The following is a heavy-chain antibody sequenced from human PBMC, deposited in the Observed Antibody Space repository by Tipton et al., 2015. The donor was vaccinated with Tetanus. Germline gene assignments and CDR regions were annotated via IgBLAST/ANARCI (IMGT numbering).Heavy chain of an antibody. Sequence: SLRLSCAASGFTVSNYPMHWVRQAPGKGLDWVAVIRDYGTNKYYADSVKGRFTISSDNSENTVYLQMNSLRVEDTAMYYCAKGGSGLDYWGQGTLVTVSS. V-gene: IGHV3-30-3*01. CDR3: AKGGSGLDY. J-gene: IGHJ4*02. D-gene: IGHD6-19*01. CDR1: GFTVSNYP. CDR2: IRDYGTNK.